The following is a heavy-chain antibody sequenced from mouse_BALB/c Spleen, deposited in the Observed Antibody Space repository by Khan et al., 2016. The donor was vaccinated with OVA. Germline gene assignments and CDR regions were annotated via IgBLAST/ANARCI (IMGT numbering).Heavy chain of an antibody. CDR2: INPYNGGD. V-gene: IGHV1-18*01. D-gene: IGHD4-1*01. J-gene: IGHJ2*01. CDR3: ARANWEAYYCDY. CDR1: GYSFTGYT. Sequence: EVQLQQSGSELVKPGASMKISCKASGYSFTGYTMNWVRQTHGKNLEWIGLINPYNGGDTFNQKFKGKATLTVDKSSSTAYMELLSLTYDDSAVYYYARANWEAYYCDYWGQGTTLTGSS.